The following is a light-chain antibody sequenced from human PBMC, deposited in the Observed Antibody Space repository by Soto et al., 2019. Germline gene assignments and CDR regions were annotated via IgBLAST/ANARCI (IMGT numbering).Light chain of an antibody. CDR1: HSLNTD. Sequence: DILMTQSHASLSVSPGEADPPYCRASHSLNTDLAWYQQKPGQAPRLLLYGASTRATGVPPRFSGGGSGTEFTLTISSLQSEDSAIYYCQQYKSWPPITFGQGTRLEIK. V-gene: IGKV3-15*01. CDR2: GAS. CDR3: QQYKSWPPIT. J-gene: IGKJ5*01.